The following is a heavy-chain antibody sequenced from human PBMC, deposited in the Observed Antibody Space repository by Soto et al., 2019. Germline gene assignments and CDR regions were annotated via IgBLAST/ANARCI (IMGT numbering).Heavy chain of an antibody. J-gene: IGHJ3*02. V-gene: IGHV3-33*01. Sequence: GGSLRLSCAASGFTFSSYGMHWVRQAPGKGLEWVAVIWYDGSNKYYADSVKGRFTISRDNSKNTLYLQMNSLRAEDTAVYYCARGQSAVITMVRGVILDAFDIWGQGTMVTVSS. CDR3: ARGQSAVITMVRGVILDAFDI. CDR2: IWYDGSNK. D-gene: IGHD3-10*01. CDR1: GFTFSSYG.